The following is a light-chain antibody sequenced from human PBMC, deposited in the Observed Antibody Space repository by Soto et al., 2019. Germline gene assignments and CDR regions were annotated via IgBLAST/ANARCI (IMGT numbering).Light chain of an antibody. CDR1: SSNIGSNT. V-gene: IGLV1-44*01. Sequence: QSVLTQPPSASGTPGQRVTVSCSGSSSNIGSNTVHWYQQLPGAAPKLLIYRNNQRPSGVPDRFSGSKSGTSASLAISGLQSEDEGDYYCAAWDDGHNVFYVFGTGTKVTVL. CDR3: AAWDDGHNVFYV. CDR2: RNN. J-gene: IGLJ1*01.